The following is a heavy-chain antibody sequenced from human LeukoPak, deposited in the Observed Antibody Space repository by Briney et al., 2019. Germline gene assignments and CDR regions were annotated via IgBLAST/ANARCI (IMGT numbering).Heavy chain of an antibody. CDR3: ARKILGYCTNGVCAWDDAFDI. Sequence: ASVKVSCKASGYTFTSYGISWVRQAPGQGLEWMGWISAYNGNTNYAQKLQGRVTMTTDTSTSTAYMELSSLRSEDTAVYYCARKILGYCTNGVCAWDDAFDIWGQGTMVTVSS. D-gene: IGHD2-8*01. V-gene: IGHV1-18*01. J-gene: IGHJ3*02. CDR2: ISAYNGNT. CDR1: GYTFTSYG.